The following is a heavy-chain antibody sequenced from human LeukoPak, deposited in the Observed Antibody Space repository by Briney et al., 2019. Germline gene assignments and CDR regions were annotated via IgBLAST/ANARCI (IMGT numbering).Heavy chain of an antibody. CDR3: AHPSSGWTSFDY. J-gene: IGHJ4*02. V-gene: IGHV3-74*01. Sequence: PGGSLRLSCAASGFTFSSYWMNWVRQAPGKGLVWVSRIASDGSSTTYADSVKGRFSISRDNAKNTLYLQMRSLRAEDTAVYYCAHPSSGWTSFDYWGQGTLVTVSS. CDR2: IASDGSST. CDR1: GFTFSSYW. D-gene: IGHD6-19*01.